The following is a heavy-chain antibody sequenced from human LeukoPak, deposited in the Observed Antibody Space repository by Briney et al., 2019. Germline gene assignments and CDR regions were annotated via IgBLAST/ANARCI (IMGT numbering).Heavy chain of an antibody. CDR1: GFTFGSYS. CDR2: ISSSSSYI. CDR3: ARDPTGTTSGTFDY. D-gene: IGHD1-1*01. Sequence: PGGSLRLSCAASGFTFGSYSMNWVRQAPGKGLEWVSSISSSSSYIYYADSVKGRFTISRDNAKNSLYLQMNSLRAEDTAVYYCARDPTGTTSGTFDYWGQGTLVTVSS. J-gene: IGHJ4*02. V-gene: IGHV3-21*01.